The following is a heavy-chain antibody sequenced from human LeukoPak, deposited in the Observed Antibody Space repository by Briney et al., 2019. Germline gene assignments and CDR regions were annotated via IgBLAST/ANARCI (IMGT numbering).Heavy chain of an antibody. CDR3: ARAGGGVFDY. CDR2: IKQVGSEK. J-gene: IGHJ4*02. Sequence: GGSLRLSCVDSGFTFSSYWMSWVRQAPGKGLEWVANIKQVGSEKYYVDSVKGRFTISRDNAKNSLYLQMNSLRAEDTAVYYCARAGGGVFDYWGQGTLVTVSS. D-gene: IGHD3-16*01. CDR1: GFTFSSYW. V-gene: IGHV3-7*03.